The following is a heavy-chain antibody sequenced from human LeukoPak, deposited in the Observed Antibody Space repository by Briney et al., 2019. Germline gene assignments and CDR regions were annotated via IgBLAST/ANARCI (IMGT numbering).Heavy chain of an antibody. D-gene: IGHD2-15*01. CDR3: ARLAVVESPASRSNYFDY. J-gene: IGHJ4*02. V-gene: IGHV4-38-2*01. CDR1: GFSISIVYF. Sequence: PSQTLSLTCAVYGFSISIVYFWAGVRRPPGKGPEWIGRLYHSGPTYYRPSLRSRVAISVDTSKNQFSLKLHSVTAADTAMYYCARLAVVESPASRSNYFDYWGQGPLVSVSS. CDR2: LYHSGPT.